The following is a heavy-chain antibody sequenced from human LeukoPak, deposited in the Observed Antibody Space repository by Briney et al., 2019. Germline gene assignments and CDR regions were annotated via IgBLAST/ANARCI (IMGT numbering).Heavy chain of an antibody. J-gene: IGHJ5*02. CDR2: ISGTVSYI. Sequence: GESLRLSCAASGFTFSDYTMNWVRQAPGKGLEWVSSISGTVSYIHYADSVKGRFTISRDNAKNSLYLQMNSLTAGDTALYYCARGSNWFDPWGQGTLVTVSS. V-gene: IGHV3-21*01. D-gene: IGHD3-10*01. CDR3: ARGSNWFDP. CDR1: GFTFSDYT.